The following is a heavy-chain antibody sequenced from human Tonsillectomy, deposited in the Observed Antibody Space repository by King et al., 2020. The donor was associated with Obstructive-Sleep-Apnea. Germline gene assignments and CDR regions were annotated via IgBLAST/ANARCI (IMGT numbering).Heavy chain of an antibody. CDR3: ARVPCCD. J-gene: IGHJ4*02. CDR2: MNPNSGNT. V-gene: IGHV1-8*01. CDR1: GYTFTSHD. Sequence: QLVQSGAEVKKPGASVKVSCKASGYTFTSHDINWVRQATGQGLEWMGWMNPNSGNTGYAQKFQGRVTMTRNTSTRTAFMELSILRAEDTAVYYGARVPCCDWGQGTMVPVPA.